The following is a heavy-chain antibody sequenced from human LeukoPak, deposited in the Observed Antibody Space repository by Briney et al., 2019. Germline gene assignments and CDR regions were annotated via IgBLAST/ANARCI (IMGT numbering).Heavy chain of an antibody. D-gene: IGHD2-8*01. V-gene: IGHV3-23*01. CDR1: GFTFSSYA. J-gene: IGHJ4*02. Sequence: GGSLRLSCAASGFTFSSYAVSWVRQAPGKGLEWVSSISGSGGSTYSADSVKGRFTISRDNSKNTLYLQMNSLRAEDTALYYCAKDRSCTNDICHGDFDYWGQGTPVTVSP. CDR3: AKDRSCTNDICHGDFDY. CDR2: ISGSGGST.